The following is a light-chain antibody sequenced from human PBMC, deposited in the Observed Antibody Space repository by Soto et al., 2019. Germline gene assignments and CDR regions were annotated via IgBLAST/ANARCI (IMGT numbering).Light chain of an antibody. V-gene: IGKV3-15*01. Sequence: EIVMTQAPATLSVSPGERATLSCRASQSISSNLAWYQQKPGQAPRLLIYGASTRAISIPDRCSGSGSETEFTLTISSLQSEDFAVYYCQQYNNWPTMYTFGQGTKLEIK. CDR2: GAS. CDR3: QQYNNWPTMYT. J-gene: IGKJ2*01. CDR1: QSISSN.